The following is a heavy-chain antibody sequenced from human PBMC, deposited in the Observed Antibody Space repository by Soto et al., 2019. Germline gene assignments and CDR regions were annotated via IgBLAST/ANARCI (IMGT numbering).Heavy chain of an antibody. D-gene: IGHD6-19*01. CDR3: APPAAVAGTAIYGMDV. Sequence: GGSLRLSCAASGFTFSSYSMNWVRQAPGKGLEWVSSISSSSYIYYADSVKGRFTISRDNAKNSLYLQMNSLRAEDTAVYYCAPPAAVAGTAIYGMDVWGQGTTVTVSS. V-gene: IGHV3-21*01. CDR2: ISSSSYI. J-gene: IGHJ6*02. CDR1: GFTFSSYS.